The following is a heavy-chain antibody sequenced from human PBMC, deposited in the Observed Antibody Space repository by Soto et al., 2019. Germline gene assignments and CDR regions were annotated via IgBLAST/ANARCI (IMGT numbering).Heavy chain of an antibody. CDR1: GGSISSGDYY. CDR2: IYYSGST. D-gene: IGHD2-15*01. J-gene: IGHJ6*02. CDR3: AREGWPLLQTGIDV. V-gene: IGHV4-61*08. Sequence: PSETLSLTCTVSGGSISSGDYYWSWIRQPPGKGLEWIGYIYYSGSTNYNPSLKSRVTISVDTSKNQFSLKLSSVTAADTAVYYCAREGWPLLQTGIDVWGQGTTVTVSS.